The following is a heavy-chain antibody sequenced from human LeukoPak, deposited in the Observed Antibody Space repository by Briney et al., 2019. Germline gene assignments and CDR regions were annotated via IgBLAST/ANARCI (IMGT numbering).Heavy chain of an antibody. CDR3: AKGPNPRDGYNYP. V-gene: IGHV3-53*01. CDR2: IYSGGST. J-gene: IGHJ5*02. D-gene: IGHD5-24*01. Sequence: GSLGLSCAASGFTVSSNYMSWVRQAPGKGLEWVSVIYSGGSTYYADFVKGRFTISRDNSKNTLYLQMNSLRAEDTAVYYCAKGPNPRDGYNYPWGQGTLVTVSS. CDR1: GFTVSSNY.